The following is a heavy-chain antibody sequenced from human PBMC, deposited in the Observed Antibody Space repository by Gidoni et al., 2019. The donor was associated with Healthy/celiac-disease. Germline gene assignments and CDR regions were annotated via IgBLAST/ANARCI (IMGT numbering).Heavy chain of an antibody. V-gene: IGHV3-23*01. CDR1: GFTFSSYA. D-gene: IGHD6-13*01. CDR2: ISGSGGST. Sequence: EVPLLESGGGLVQPGGSLGLSCAASGFTFSSYAMSWVRQAPGKGLGWVSVISGSGGSTYYADSVKGRFTISRDNSKNTLYLQMNSLRAEDTAVYYCAKAFLRQQLVLSAFDIWGQGTMVTASS. J-gene: IGHJ3*02. CDR3: AKAFLRQQLVLSAFDI.